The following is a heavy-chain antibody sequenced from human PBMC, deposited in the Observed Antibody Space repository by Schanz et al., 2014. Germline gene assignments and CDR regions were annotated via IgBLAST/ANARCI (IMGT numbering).Heavy chain of an antibody. V-gene: IGHV3-33*06. CDR3: AKDQGSYGSGSYSYFDY. CDR1: GFTFSKYG. J-gene: IGHJ4*02. D-gene: IGHD3-10*01. CDR2: IWYNGSNK. Sequence: QVQLVESGGGVVQPGRSLRLSCAASGFTFSKYGVHWVRQAPGKGLEWVAVIWYNGSNKYYADSVRGRFTISRDNSKNTLYLQMNSLRAEDTAVYYCAKDQGSYGSGSYSYFDYWGQGTLVTVSS.